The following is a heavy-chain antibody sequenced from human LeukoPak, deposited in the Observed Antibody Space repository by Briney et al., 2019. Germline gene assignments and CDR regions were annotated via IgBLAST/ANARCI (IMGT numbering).Heavy chain of an antibody. Sequence: SETLSLTCTVSGGSMSSYYWSWIRQPPGKGLEWIGYIYYSGSTNYNPSLKSRVTISVDTSKNQFSLKLSSVTAADTAVYYCARRFVGYDSSWGASDIWGQGTMVTVSS. V-gene: IGHV4-59*08. J-gene: IGHJ3*02. CDR1: GGSMSSYY. D-gene: IGHD6-13*01. CDR3: ARRFVGYDSSWGASDI. CDR2: IYYSGST.